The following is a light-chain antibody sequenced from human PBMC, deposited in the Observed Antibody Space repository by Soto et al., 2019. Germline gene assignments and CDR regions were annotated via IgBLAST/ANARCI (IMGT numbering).Light chain of an antibody. CDR3: QQYGSSPRT. J-gene: IGKJ1*01. Sequence: EVVLTLSPCTLSLTQGERATLSCRASQSVRSSYLAWYQQRPGQAPRLLIYGTSTRATGIPDRFSGSGSGADFTLTISRLEPEDFAVYYCQQYGSSPRTFGQGTKVDIK. V-gene: IGKV3-20*01. CDR2: GTS. CDR1: QSVRSSY.